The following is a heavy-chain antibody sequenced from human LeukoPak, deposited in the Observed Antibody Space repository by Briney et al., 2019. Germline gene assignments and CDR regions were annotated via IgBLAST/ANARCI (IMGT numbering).Heavy chain of an antibody. CDR2: IYTSGST. CDR3: ARSPYDSSGYYVIFDY. J-gene: IGHJ4*02. D-gene: IGHD3-22*01. Sequence: GSLRLSCAASGFTVSSNYMSWIRQPAGKGLEWIGRIYTSGSTNYNPSLKSRVTMSVDTSKNQFSLKLSSVTAADTAVYYCARSPYDSSGYYVIFDYWGQGTLVTVSS. CDR1: GFTVSSNY. V-gene: IGHV4-4*07.